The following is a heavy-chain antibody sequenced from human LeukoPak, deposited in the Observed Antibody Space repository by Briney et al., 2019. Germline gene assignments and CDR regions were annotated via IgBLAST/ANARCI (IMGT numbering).Heavy chain of an antibody. Sequence: SETLSLTCTVPGGSISSYYWSWIRQPPGKGLEWIGYIYYSGSTNYNPSLKSRVTISVDTSKNQFSLKLSSVTAADTAVYYCARGDYYDSRGVGYWGQGTLVTVSS. D-gene: IGHD3-22*01. CDR3: ARGDYYDSRGVGY. V-gene: IGHV4-59*01. CDR1: GGSISSYY. CDR2: IYYSGST. J-gene: IGHJ4*02.